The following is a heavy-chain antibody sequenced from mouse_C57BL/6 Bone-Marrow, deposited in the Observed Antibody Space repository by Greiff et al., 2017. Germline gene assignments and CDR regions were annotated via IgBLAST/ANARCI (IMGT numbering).Heavy chain of an antibody. V-gene: IGHV1-75*01. D-gene: IGHD2-2*01. CDR1: GYTFTDYY. Sequence: LQESGPELVKPGASVKISCKASGYTFTDYYINWVKQRPGQGLEWIGWIFPGSGSTYYNEKFKGKATLTVDKSSSTAYMLLSSLTSEDSAVYFCARRLLWLRRYYFDYWGQGTTLTVSS. CDR2: IFPGSGST. CDR3: ARRLLWLRRYYFDY. J-gene: IGHJ2*01.